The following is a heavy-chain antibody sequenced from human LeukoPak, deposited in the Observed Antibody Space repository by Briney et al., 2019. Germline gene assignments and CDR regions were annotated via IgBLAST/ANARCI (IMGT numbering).Heavy chain of an antibody. J-gene: IGHJ4*02. D-gene: IGHD3-22*01. Sequence: SETLSLTCSGSGGSISTYYWSWVRQPPGKGLEWVGYIYYTGRTNYSPSLKTRLTIPIDTSKNQFSLKLSSLTAADTAVYYCVRLYFDSDGYYPLWGQGTLVTVSS. CDR3: VRLYFDSDGYYPL. V-gene: IGHV4-59*08. CDR1: GGSISTYY. CDR2: IYYTGRT.